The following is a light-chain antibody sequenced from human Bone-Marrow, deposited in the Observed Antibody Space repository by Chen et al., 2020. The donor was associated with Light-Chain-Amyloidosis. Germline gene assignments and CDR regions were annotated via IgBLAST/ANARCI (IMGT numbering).Light chain of an antibody. V-gene: IGLV6-57*01. CDR1: SGSIATNY. Sequence: NFMLTQPHSVSESPGKTVIISCTRSSGSIATNYVQWHQQRPGSSPTTVIYEDDQRPAGVPDRFSGSIDRSSNSASLTISGLKTEDEADYYCQSYQGSSQGVFGGGTKLTVL. CDR3: QSYQGSSQGV. CDR2: EDD. J-gene: IGLJ3*02.